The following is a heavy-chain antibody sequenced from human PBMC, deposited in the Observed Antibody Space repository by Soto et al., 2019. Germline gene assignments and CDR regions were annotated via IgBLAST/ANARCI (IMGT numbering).Heavy chain of an antibody. Sequence: GGSLRLSCAASGFTFSSYAMSWVRQAPGKGLEWVSAISGSGGSTYYADSVKGRFTISRDNSKNTLYLQMNSLRAEDTAVYYCAKAQCSSTSCRRQERIYYYYMDVWGKGTTVTVSS. CDR1: GFTFSSYA. CDR2: ISGSGGST. CDR3: AKAQCSSTSCRRQERIYYYYMDV. J-gene: IGHJ6*03. V-gene: IGHV3-23*01. D-gene: IGHD2-2*01.